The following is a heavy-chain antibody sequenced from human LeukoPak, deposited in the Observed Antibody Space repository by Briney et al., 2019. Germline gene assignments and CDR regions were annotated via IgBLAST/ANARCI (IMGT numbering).Heavy chain of an antibody. J-gene: IGHJ6*03. V-gene: IGHV4-34*01. CDR3: ARVGDLFGPHRVRGLPPDYYYMDV. CDR1: GGSITDYF. D-gene: IGHD3-10*01. Sequence: SETLSLTCALSGGSITDYFYNWVRQPPGKGLEWIGEINHSGSSTYNPSLKSRVIISLDTSKNQFSLKLSSVTAADTAVYYCARVGDLFGPHRVRGLPPDYYYMDVWGKGTTVTVYS. CDR2: INHSGSS.